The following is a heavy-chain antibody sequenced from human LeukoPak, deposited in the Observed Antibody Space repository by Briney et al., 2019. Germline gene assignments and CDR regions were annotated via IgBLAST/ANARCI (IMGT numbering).Heavy chain of an antibody. CDR1: GFTFDDYG. V-gene: IGHV3-23*01. J-gene: IGHJ4*02. CDR3: AKENEYSSSSVDY. D-gene: IGHD6-6*01. CDR2: FSGRGDNT. Sequence: GGSLRLSCAASGFTFDDYGMSWVRQAPGKGLDWVAAFSGRGDNTYYADSVKGPFTISRDNSKHTLYLQMNNLRADDTGVYYCAKENEYSSSSVDYWGQGTLVTVSS.